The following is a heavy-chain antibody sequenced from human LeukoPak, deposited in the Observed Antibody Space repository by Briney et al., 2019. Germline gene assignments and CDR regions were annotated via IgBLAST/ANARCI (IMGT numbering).Heavy chain of an antibody. Sequence: GGSLRLSCAASGFTFDDYAMHWVRQAPGKGLEWVSLISWDGGSTYYADSVKGRFTISRDNSKNSLYLQMNSLRAEDTALYYCAKDGVAAAGSYYYYMDVWGKGTTVTVSS. J-gene: IGHJ6*03. V-gene: IGHV3-43D*03. D-gene: IGHD6-13*01. CDR2: ISWDGGST. CDR3: AKDGVAAAGSYYYYMDV. CDR1: GFTFDDYA.